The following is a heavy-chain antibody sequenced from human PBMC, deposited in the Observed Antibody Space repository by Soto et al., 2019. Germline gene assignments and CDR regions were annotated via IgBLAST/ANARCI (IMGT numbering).Heavy chain of an antibody. D-gene: IGHD5-18*01. CDR2: IYSGSST. CDR1: GFTVSSNY. J-gene: IGHJ4*02. Sequence: EVQLVESGGGLVQPGGSLRLSCAASGFTVSSNYMSWVRQAPGKGLEWVSVIYSGSSTYYADSVKGRFTISRDNSKNTLYLQMNSLRAEDTAVYYCAREYSYGSGFDYWGQGTLVTVSS. CDR3: AREYSYGSGFDY. V-gene: IGHV3-66*01.